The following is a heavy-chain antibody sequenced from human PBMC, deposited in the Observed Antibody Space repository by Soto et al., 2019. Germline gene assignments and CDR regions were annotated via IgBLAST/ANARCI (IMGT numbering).Heavy chain of an antibody. CDR1: GNRVTRYG. D-gene: IGHD3-16*01. Sequence: ASVKVACKASGNRVTRYGIGWVRQAPGQGLEWMGWINAYNGNTNYAQNLQGRVTLTTDTSTSTAYMELRSLRSNDTAVYYCAMVDVYVTHYPQDVWGQGTTVTVSS. CDR3: AMVDVYVTHYPQDV. V-gene: IGHV1-18*01. J-gene: IGHJ6*02. CDR2: INAYNGNT.